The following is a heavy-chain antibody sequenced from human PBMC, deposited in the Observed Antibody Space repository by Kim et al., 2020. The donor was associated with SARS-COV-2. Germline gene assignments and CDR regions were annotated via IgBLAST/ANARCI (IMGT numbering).Heavy chain of an antibody. D-gene: IGHD5-18*01. CDR3: AKESNPHSYGRGEDFDY. Sequence: GGSLRLSCAASGFTFDDYAMHWVRQAPGKGLEWVSLISGDGGSTYYADSVKGRFTISRDNSKNSLYLQMNSLRTEDTALYYCAKESNPHSYGRGEDFDYWGQGTLVTVSS. V-gene: IGHV3-43*02. CDR2: ISGDGGST. CDR1: GFTFDDYA. J-gene: IGHJ4*02.